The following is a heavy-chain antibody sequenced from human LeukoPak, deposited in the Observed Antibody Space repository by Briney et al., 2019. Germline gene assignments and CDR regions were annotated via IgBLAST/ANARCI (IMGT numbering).Heavy chain of an antibody. CDR3: AKGGRNDAFDI. Sequence: GGSLRLSCVVSGFTLSTYAMSWVRQAPGKGLEGGSAISVIGGSTYYADSVKGRFTISRDNSKNTLYRQMNSLRAEATAVYYCAKGGRNDAFDIWGQGTMVTVSS. V-gene: IGHV3-23*01. CDR1: GFTLSTYA. CDR2: ISVIGGST. D-gene: IGHD5-12*01. J-gene: IGHJ3*02.